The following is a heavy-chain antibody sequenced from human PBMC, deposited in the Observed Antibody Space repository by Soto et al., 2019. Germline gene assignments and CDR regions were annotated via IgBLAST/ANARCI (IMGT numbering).Heavy chain of an antibody. D-gene: IGHD2-15*01. J-gene: IGHJ4*02. V-gene: IGHV1-69*08. CDR2: IIPVFGTT. Sequence: QVQLVQSGAEVKKPGSSVKVSCKASGGTFSTYTITWVRQAPGQGLEWMGRIIPVFGTTNYVQKFQGRVTITADTSTSTAYMELSSLRSDDTAIYYCARDFKGCISAACYSPSDYWGQGTLVTVSS. CDR1: GGTFSTYT. CDR3: ARDFKGCISAACYSPSDY.